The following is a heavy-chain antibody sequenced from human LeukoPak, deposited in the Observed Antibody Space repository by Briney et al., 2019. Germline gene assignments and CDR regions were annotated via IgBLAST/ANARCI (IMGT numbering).Heavy chain of an antibody. CDR1: GFTFSTST. J-gene: IGHJ4*02. CDR2: ISSTSNTI. V-gene: IGHV3-48*01. Sequence: GGSPRLSCAASGFTFSTSTMNWVRQAPGKGLEWVSYISSTSNTIYYADSVKGRFTISRDNAKNSLYLQTNSLRAEDTAVYYCARGRGYSYGQLDYWGQGTLVTVSS. CDR3: ARGRGYSYGQLDY. D-gene: IGHD5-18*01.